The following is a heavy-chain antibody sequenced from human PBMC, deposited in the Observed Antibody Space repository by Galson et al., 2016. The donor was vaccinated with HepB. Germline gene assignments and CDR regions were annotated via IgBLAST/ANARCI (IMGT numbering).Heavy chain of an antibody. Sequence: SLRLPCAASGFTFSTSAMHWVRQAPGKGLEWVAVISYDGRNKYDADSVKGRFAILRDNSKSTLNVQMNSLRAEDTAVYYCARDLFGGVDNFWSGYRGPVFDYWGQGTLVTVSS. CDR3: ARDLFGGVDNFWSGYRGPVFDY. V-gene: IGHV3-30*09. D-gene: IGHD3-3*01. J-gene: IGHJ4*02. CDR1: GFTFSTSA. CDR2: ISYDGRNK.